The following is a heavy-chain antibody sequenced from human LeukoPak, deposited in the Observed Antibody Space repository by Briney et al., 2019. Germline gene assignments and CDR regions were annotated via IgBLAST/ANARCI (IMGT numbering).Heavy chain of an antibody. CDR3: AHIGSYQIDY. CDR1: GFTFSSYA. CDR2: ISYDGSNK. J-gene: IGHJ4*02. D-gene: IGHD3-10*01. Sequence: GGSLRLSCAASGFTFSSYAMHWVRQAPGKGLEWVAVISYDGSNKYYADSVKGRFTISRDNSKNTLYLQMNSLRVEDTAVYYCAHIGSYQIDYWGQGTLVTVSS. V-gene: IGHV3-30*04.